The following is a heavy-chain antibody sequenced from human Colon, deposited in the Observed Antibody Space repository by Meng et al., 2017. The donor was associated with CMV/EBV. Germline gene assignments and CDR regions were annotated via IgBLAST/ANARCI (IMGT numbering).Heavy chain of an antibody. J-gene: IGHJ3*02. V-gene: IGHV3-7*01. CDR1: GFTFSNYW. Sequence: GESLKISCAASGFTFSNYWMTWLRQAPGRGLELVAHIKEDGGEKYFVGSVKGRFTISRDNAKNSLYLQMNSLRAEDTAVYYCARDPFIKAFDIWGQGTMVTVSS. CDR3: ARDPFIKAFDI. CDR2: IKEDGGEK.